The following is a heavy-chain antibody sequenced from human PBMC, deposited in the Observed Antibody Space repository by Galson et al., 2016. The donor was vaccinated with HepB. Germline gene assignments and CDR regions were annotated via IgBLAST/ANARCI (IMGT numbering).Heavy chain of an antibody. J-gene: IGHJ4*02. Sequence: SGSTNYNPSLKSRVTISVDTSKNQFSLKLSSVTAADTAVYYCAREGSSWYSDYWGQGTLVTVSS. D-gene: IGHD6-13*01. V-gene: IGHV4-61*02. CDR3: AREGSSWYSDY. CDR2: SGST.